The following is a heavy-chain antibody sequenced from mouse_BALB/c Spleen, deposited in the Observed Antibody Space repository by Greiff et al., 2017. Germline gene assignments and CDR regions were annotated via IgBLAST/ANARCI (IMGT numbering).Heavy chain of an antibody. V-gene: IGHV1-63*02. J-gene: IGHJ4*01. Sequence: QVQLQQSGAELVRPGTSVKMSCKAAGYTFTNYWIGWVKQRPGHGLEWIGDIYPGGGYTNYNEKFKGKATLTADTSSSTAYVQLSSLTSEDSAIYYSAMSGCYCGTAGAMDYWGKGTPGTVSS. CDR3: AMSGCYCGTAGAMDY. CDR2: IYPGGGYT. CDR1: GYTFTNYW. D-gene: IGHD1-1*01.